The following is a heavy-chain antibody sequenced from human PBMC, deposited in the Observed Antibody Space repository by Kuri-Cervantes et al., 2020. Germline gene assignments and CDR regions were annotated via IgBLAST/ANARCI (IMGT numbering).Heavy chain of an antibody. J-gene: IGHJ3*01. V-gene: IGHV1-69*13. D-gene: IGHD6-19*01. CDR2: IIPIFGTA. Sequence: SVKVSCKASGGTFSSYAISWVRQAPGQGLEWMGGIIPIFGTANYAQKFQGRVTITAGESTSTAYMELSSLRSEDTAVYYCARSLRLRRVAGTSLVFGRWGQGTMVTVSS. CDR3: ARSLRLRRVAGTSLVFGR. CDR1: GGTFSSYA.